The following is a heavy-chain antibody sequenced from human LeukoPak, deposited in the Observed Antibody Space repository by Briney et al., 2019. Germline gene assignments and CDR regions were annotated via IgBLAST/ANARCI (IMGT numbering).Heavy chain of an antibody. CDR2: IYSGGST. D-gene: IGHD6-13*01. Sequence: GGSLRLSCAASGFTVSSNYMSWVRQAPGKGLEWVSVIYSGGSTYYADSVKGRFTISRDNSKNTLYLQMNSLRAEDTAVYYCASYQQQPVPFYYYYYGMDVWGQGTTVTVSS. CDR1: GFTVSSNY. J-gene: IGHJ6*02. CDR3: ASYQQQPVPFYYYYYGMDV. V-gene: IGHV3-53*01.